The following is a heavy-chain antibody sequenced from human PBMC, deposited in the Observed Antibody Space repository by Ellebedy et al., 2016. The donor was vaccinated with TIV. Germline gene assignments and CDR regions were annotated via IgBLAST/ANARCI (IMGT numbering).Heavy chain of an antibody. Sequence: GESLKISXVASGFTFNSYAMTWVRQAPGKGLEWVSTISGSGGNIYYADSVKGRFTISRDNSKKTLNLQMNSLRAEDTALYYCTYSSSCDYWGQGTLVTVSS. CDR2: ISGSGGNI. CDR1: GFTFNSYA. CDR3: TYSSSCDY. J-gene: IGHJ4*02. D-gene: IGHD6-6*01. V-gene: IGHV3-23*01.